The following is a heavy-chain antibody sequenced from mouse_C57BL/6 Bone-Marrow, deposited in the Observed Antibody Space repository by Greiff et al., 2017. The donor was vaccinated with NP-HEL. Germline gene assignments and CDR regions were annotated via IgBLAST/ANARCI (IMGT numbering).Heavy chain of an antibody. CDR3: ARDGMVYYGLWYFDV. CDR1: GYTFTDYY. Sequence: EVQLQQSGPELVKPGASVKISCKASGYTFTDYYMNWVKQSHGKSLEWIGDINPNNGGTSYNQKFKGKATLTVDKSSSTAYMELRSLTSEDSAVYYCARDGMVYYGLWYFDVWGTGTTVTVSS. CDR2: INPNNGGT. V-gene: IGHV1-26*01. D-gene: IGHD1-1*01. J-gene: IGHJ1*03.